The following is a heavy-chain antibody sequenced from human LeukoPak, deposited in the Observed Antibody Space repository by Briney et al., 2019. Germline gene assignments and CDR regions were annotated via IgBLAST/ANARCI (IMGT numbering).Heavy chain of an antibody. J-gene: IGHJ4*02. V-gene: IGHV3-20*04. CDR3: ARDGPGYSFDY. D-gene: IGHD5-18*01. CDR2: INWNGDRT. Sequence: GGSLRLSCAASGFTFHDYDMSWVRQSPGKGLEWVSGINWNGDRTGYADSVKGRFTISRDNAKKSLYLQMNSLRAEDTALYYCARDGPGYSFDYWGQGTLVTVSS. CDR1: GFTFHDYD.